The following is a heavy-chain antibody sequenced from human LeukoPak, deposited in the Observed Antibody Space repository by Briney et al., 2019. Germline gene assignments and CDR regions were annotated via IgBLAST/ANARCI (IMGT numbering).Heavy chain of an antibody. V-gene: IGHV3-33*01. J-gene: IGHJ4*02. CDR2: IWYDGSNK. D-gene: IGHD3-22*01. Sequence: GRSLRLSCAASGFTFSSYGMHWVRQAPGKGLEWVAVIWYDGSNKYYADYVKGRFTISRDNSKNTLYLQMNSLRAEDTAVYYCARDNYDSSGYYRSAFDYWGQGTLVTVSS. CDR1: GFTFSSYG. CDR3: ARDNYDSSGYYRSAFDY.